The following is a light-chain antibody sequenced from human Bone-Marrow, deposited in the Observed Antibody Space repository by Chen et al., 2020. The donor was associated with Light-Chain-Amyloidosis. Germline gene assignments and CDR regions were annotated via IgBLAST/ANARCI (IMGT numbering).Light chain of an antibody. CDR1: DLPTKY. CDR3: QSADSSGTYEVI. V-gene: IGLV3-25*03. CDR2: RDT. J-gene: IGLJ2*01. Sequence: SYELTQPPSVSVSPGQTARITFSGADLPTKYAYWYQQKTGQAPVLVLHRDTERPSGISEQFSGSSSGTTATLTISGVQAEDEADYHCQSADSSGTYEVIFGGGTKLTVL.